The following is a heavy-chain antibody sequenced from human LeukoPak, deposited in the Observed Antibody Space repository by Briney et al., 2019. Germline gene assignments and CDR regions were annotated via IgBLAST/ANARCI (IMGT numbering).Heavy chain of an antibody. CDR1: GGSISSSSYY. CDR2: IYYSVST. V-gene: IGHV4-39*01. Sequence: SETLSLTCTVSGGSISSSSYYWGWIRQPPGKGLEWIGSIYYSVSTYYNPSLKSRVTISVDPSKNQFSLKLSSVTAADTAVYYCARHSGYSYGYAYYYYYMDVWGKGTTVTVSS. CDR3: ARHSGYSYGYAYYYYYMDV. D-gene: IGHD5-18*01. J-gene: IGHJ6*03.